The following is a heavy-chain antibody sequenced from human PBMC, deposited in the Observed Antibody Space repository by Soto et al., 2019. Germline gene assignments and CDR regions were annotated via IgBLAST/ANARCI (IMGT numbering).Heavy chain of an antibody. J-gene: IGHJ6*02. CDR1: GGSISSGGYY. V-gene: IGHV4-31*03. CDR2: IYYSGTT. CDR3: ARSPDSSGYYPRRYYYGMDV. D-gene: IGHD3-22*01. Sequence: SETLSLTCTVSGGSISSGGYYWYWIRQHPGKGLECIGYIYYSGTTYYNPSLKSRVTISVDTSKNQFSLKLSSVTAADTAVYYCARSPDSSGYYPRRYYYGMDVWGQGTTVT.